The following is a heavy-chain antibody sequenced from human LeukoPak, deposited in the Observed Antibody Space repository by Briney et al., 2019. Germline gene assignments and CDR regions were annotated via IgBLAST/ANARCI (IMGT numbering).Heavy chain of an antibody. J-gene: IGHJ4*02. CDR1: GGSFSGYY. CDR3: ARASDDILTGYYVTYFDY. CDR2: INHSGST. Sequence: SETLSLTCAVYGGSFSGYYWSWIRQPPGEGLEWIGEINHSGSTNYNPSLKSRVTISVDTSKNQFSLKLSSVTAADTAVYYCARASDDILTGYYVTYFDYWGQGTLVTVSS. D-gene: IGHD3-9*01. V-gene: IGHV4-34*01.